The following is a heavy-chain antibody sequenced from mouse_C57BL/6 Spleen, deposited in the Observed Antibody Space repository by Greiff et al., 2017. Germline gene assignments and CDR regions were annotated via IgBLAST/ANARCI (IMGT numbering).Heavy chain of an antibody. CDR2: ISSGGDYI. CDR1: GFTFSSYS. D-gene: IGHD1-1*01. V-gene: IGHV5-9-1*02. J-gene: IGHJ3*01. CDR3: TREGLLLRRGLAD. Sequence: EVKVVESGEGLVKPGGSLKLSCAASGFTFSSYSMSWVRQTPETRLEWVAYISSGGDYINYADTVKGRFTISRDNARSTLYLQMSSLKSEDTANYYWTREGLLLRRGLADWGEGTLVTVSA.